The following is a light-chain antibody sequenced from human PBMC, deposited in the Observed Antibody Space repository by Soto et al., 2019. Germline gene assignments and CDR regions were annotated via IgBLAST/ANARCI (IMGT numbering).Light chain of an antibody. V-gene: IGKV3-20*01. J-gene: IGKJ2*01. CDR1: QSVSTRY. CDR3: HQFGSSPPAFT. CDR2: GAS. Sequence: ESMLTQSPGTLSXSPGERATLSCRASQSVSTRYLAWYQQKPGQAPRLLIYGASIRATGIPDRFSGSGSGTDFTLTISRLEPEDFAVYYCHQFGSSPPAFTFGQGTKLEI.